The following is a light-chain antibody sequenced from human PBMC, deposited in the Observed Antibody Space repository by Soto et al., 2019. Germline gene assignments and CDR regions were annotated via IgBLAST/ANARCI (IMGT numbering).Light chain of an antibody. V-gene: IGKV1-12*02. J-gene: IGKJ4*01. Sequence: DIPLTQSPSSVSASVGDRVTITCRASQGVSSWVAWYQQKPGTAPKLLIYAGSNLQSGVPSRFSGSGSGTDFTLTISGLQPADFATYFCQQSNSFPFTFGGGTKVEI. CDR1: QGVSSW. CDR2: AGS. CDR3: QQSNSFPFT.